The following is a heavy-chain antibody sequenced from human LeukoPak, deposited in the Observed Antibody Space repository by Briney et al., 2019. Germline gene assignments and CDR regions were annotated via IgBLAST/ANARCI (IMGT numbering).Heavy chain of an antibody. CDR1: GGSFSGYY. V-gene: IGHV4-34*01. CDR3: AREYYGSGSYYSYFDY. CDR2: INHSGST. D-gene: IGHD3-10*01. Sequence: SETLSLTCAVYGGSFSGYYWSWIRQPPGKGLEWIGEINHSGSTNYNPSLKSRVTISVDTSKNQFSLKLSSVTAADTAVYYCAREYYGSGSYYSYFDYWGQGTLVTVSS. J-gene: IGHJ4*02.